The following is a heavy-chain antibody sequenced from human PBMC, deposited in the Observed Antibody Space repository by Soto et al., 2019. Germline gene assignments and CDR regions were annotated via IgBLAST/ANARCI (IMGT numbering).Heavy chain of an antibody. V-gene: IGHV4-31*03. D-gene: IGHD3-3*01. CDR2: IYYSGST. CDR3: ARVTTILNWFDP. Sequence: SETLSLTCTVSGGSINSGGYYWSRIRQHPGKGLEWIGFIYYSGSTYYNPSLKSRLAISLDTSKNQFSLKLTSVTAADTAVYFCARVTTILNWFDPWSQGTLVTVSS. CDR1: GGSINSGGYY. J-gene: IGHJ5*02.